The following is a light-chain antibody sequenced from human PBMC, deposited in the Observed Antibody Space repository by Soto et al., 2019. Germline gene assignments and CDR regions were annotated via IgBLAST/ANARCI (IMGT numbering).Light chain of an antibody. CDR3: QQSYSTPYT. CDR1: QSITNY. J-gene: IGKJ2*01. CDR2: AIS. V-gene: IGKV1-39*01. Sequence: DIQMTQSPSSLSASVGARVTITCRASQSITNYLNWYQQKPGKAPKLLMYAISTLQSGVPSRFGGSGSGTEFTLTISSLQPDDFATYYCQQSYSTPYTFGQGTKVDI.